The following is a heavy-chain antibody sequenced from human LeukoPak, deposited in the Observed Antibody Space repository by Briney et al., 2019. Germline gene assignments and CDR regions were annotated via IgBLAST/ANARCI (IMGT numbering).Heavy chain of an antibody. D-gene: IGHD6-19*01. V-gene: IGHV3-48*02. CDR2: ISGRSSTI. Sequence: PGGSLRLSCAASGFTFSSYNMNWVRQAAGKGLEWVSDISGRSSTIYQADFVKGRFTISRDNGKNSLHLQMNSLRDEDTAVYYCARGGWYFDYWGQGTLVTVSS. CDR3: ARGGWYFDY. CDR1: GFTFSSYN. J-gene: IGHJ4*02.